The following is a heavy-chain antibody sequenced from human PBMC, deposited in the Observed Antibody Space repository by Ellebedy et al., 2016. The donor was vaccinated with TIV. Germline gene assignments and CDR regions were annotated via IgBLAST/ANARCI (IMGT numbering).Heavy chain of an antibody. Sequence: SETLSLXXNVSADSINNYYWSWIRQPAGKGLEWIGRIYASGSTNYDPSLKSRITMSVDTSKNQFSLKLSSVTAADTAVYYCARGRVPTHWGQGTLVTVSS. CDR1: ADSINNYY. CDR2: IYASGST. J-gene: IGHJ4*02. V-gene: IGHV4-4*07. CDR3: ARGRVPTH.